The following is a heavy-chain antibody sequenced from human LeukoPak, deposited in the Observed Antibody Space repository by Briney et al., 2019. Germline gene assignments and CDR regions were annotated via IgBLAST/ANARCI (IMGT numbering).Heavy chain of an antibody. V-gene: IGHV3-53*01. J-gene: IGHJ4*02. CDR3: ARDGGKWELLFGY. CDR2: IYSGGST. D-gene: IGHD1-26*01. Sequence: PGGSLRLSCAASGFTVSNNYMSWVRQAPGKGLEWVSIIYSGGSTYYADSAKGRFTISRDNSKNTLYLQMNSLRAEGTAVYYCARDGGKWELLFGYWGQGTLVTVSS. CDR1: GFTVSNNY.